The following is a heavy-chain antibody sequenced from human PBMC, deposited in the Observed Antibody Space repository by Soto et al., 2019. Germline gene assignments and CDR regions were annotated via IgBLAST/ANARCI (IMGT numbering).Heavy chain of an antibody. CDR2: IHYSGSA. CDR1: GGSVSSTSYY. D-gene: IGHD1-26*01. Sequence: PSETLSLTCTVSGGSVSSTSYYWTWIRQPPGKGLEWIGYIHYSGSANYNPSLKSRVAMSVDTSKNHFSLKLSSVTAADTAVYYCARAWELFCFDYWGQGALVTVSS. V-gene: IGHV4-61*01. J-gene: IGHJ4*02. CDR3: ARAWELFCFDY.